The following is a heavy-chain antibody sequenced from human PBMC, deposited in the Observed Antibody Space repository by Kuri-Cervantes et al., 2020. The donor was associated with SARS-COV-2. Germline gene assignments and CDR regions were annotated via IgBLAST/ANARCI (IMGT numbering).Heavy chain of an antibody. Sequence: SETLSLTCTVSGGSISSGDYYWSWIRQPPGKGLEWIGYIYYSGSTYYNPSLKSRVTISVDTPKNQFSLKLSSVTAADTAVYYCARVVTNPLDYDSSGSTFDPWGQGTLVTVSS. CDR3: ARVVTNPLDYDSSGSTFDP. J-gene: IGHJ5*02. CDR2: IYYSGST. V-gene: IGHV4-30-4*08. D-gene: IGHD3-22*01. CDR1: GGSISSGDYY.